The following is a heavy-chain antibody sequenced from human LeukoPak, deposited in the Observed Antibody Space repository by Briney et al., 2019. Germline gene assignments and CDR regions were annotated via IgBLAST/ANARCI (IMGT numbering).Heavy chain of an antibody. V-gene: IGHV3-23*01. CDR3: AKDKGMSDYFDY. D-gene: IGHD3-10*01. J-gene: IGHJ4*02. Sequence: GGSLRLSCAASGFTFSSYAMSWVRQAPGKGLEWVSAISGSGGSTYYADSVKSRFTISRDNSKNMLYLQMNSLRAEDTAVYYCAKDKGMSDYFDYWGQGTLVTVSS. CDR2: ISGSGGST. CDR1: GFTFSSYA.